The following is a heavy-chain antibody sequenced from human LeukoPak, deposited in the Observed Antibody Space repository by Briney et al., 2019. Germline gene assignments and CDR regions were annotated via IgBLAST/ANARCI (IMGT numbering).Heavy chain of an antibody. CDR2: IKSNAEGGPT. CDR3: TTDGYSRYELGR. D-gene: IGHD5-12*01. V-gene: IGHV3-15*05. J-gene: IGHJ4*02. CDR1: GFTFSSYS. Sequence: PGGSLRLSCAASGFTFSSYSMNWVRQAPGKGLEWVGRIKSNAEGGPTDYAAPVKGRFTISRDDSKNTLYLQMNNLNTDDTAMYYCTTDGYSRYELGRWGQGTLVTVSS.